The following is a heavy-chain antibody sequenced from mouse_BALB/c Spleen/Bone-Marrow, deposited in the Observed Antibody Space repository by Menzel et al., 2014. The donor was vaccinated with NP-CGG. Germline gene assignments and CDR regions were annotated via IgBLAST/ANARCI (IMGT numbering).Heavy chain of an antibody. J-gene: IGHJ3*01. D-gene: IGHD2-2*01. CDR3: ARSGYGYDWFAY. CDR1: GYTSTDYA. CDR2: ISTYSGNT. V-gene: IGHV1-67*01. Sequence: QVQLQQSGPELVRPGVSVKISCKGSGYTSTDYAMHWVKQSRAKSLEWLGVISTYSGNTNYNQKFKGKATMTVDKSSSTAYMELARLTSEDSAIYYCARSGYGYDWFAYWGQGTLVTVSA.